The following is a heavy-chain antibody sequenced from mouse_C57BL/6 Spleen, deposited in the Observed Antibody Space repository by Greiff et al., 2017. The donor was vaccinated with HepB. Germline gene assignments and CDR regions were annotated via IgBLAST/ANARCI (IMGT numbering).Heavy chain of an antibody. CDR2: INPNNGGT. J-gene: IGHJ1*03. CDR1: GYTFTDYY. CDR3: ARGWNYGLYWYFDV. V-gene: IGHV1-26*01. Sequence: EVQLQQSGPELVKPGASVKISCKASGYTFTDYYMNWVKQSHGKSLEWIGDINPNNGGTSYNQKFKGKATLTVDKSSSTAYMELRSLTSEDSAVYYCARGWNYGLYWYFDVWGTGTTVTVSS. D-gene: IGHD1-2*01.